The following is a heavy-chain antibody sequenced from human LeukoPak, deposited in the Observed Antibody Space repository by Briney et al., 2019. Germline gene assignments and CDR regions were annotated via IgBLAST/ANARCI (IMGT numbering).Heavy chain of an antibody. CDR1: GFTFSDYY. CDR3: ARVPEATDYYYYYYYMDV. J-gene: IGHJ6*03. CDR2: ISSSGSTI. D-gene: IGHD1-14*01. V-gene: IGHV3-11*01. Sequence: PGGSLRLSCAASGFTFSDYYMSWIRQAPGKGLEWVSYISSSGSTIYYADSVKGRFTISRDNAKNSLYLQMNSLRAEDTAVYYCARVPEATDYYYYYYYMDVWGKGTTVTVSS.